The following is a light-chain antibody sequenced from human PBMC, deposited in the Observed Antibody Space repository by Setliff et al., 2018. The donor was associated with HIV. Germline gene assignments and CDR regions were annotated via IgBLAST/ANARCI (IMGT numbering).Light chain of an antibody. Sequence: QSVLTQPASVSASPGQSITISCTGTTSDISHYNFVSWYQQHPDSAPKLLIYEVFNRPSGVSHRFSGSKSGNTASLTISGLQAEDEADYYCSSYTSSNTYVVGTGTKV. V-gene: IGLV2-14*01. CDR3: SSYTSSNTYV. CDR1: TSDISHYNF. J-gene: IGLJ1*01. CDR2: EVF.